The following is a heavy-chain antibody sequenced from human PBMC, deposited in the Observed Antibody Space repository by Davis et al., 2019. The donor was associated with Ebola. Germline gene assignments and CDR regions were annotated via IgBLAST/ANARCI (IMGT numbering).Heavy chain of an antibody. CDR2: INPNSGGT. J-gene: IGHJ6*02. CDR1: GYTFTGYY. V-gene: IGHV1-2*02. CDR3: AAEINYYGMDV. Sequence: ASVKVSCKASGYTFTGYYMHWVRQAPGQGLEWMGWINPNSGGTNYAQKFQGRVTLTSDTSISTAYLELRGLSSDDTALYYCAAEINYYGMDVWGQGTTVIVSS.